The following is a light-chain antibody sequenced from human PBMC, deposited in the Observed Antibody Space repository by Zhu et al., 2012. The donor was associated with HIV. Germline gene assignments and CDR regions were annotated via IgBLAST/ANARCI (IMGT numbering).Light chain of an antibody. J-gene: IGKJ4*01. Sequence: IVLTQSPATLSLSPGERATVSCRASRSVSSFVAWYQQKPGQPPRLLIYDASKRATGIPARFSGSGSGTDFTLTISSLEPEDFALYYCQQRSNWPLTFGGGDQGWRS. V-gene: IGKV3-11*01. CDR2: DAS. CDR3: QQRSNWPLT. CDR1: RSVSSF.